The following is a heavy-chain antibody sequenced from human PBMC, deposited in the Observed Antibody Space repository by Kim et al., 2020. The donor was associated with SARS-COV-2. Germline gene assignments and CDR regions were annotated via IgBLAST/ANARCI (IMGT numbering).Heavy chain of an antibody. V-gene: IGHV3-21*01. Sequence: GGSLRHSCAASGFTFSSYSMNWVRQAPGKGLEWVSSISSSSSYIYYADSVKGRFTISRDNAKNSLYLQMNSLRAEDTAVYYCASHLWFGELLEPQTSYYYYGMDVWGQGTTVTVSS. CDR3: ASHLWFGELLEPQTSYYYYGMDV. D-gene: IGHD3-10*01. CDR2: ISSSSSYI. CDR1: GFTFSSYS. J-gene: IGHJ6*02.